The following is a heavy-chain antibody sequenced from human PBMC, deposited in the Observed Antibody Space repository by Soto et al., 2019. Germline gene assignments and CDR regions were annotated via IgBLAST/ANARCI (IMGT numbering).Heavy chain of an antibody. V-gene: IGHV4-30-4*01. CDR3: ARAVTPYSGSQHHDY. CDR2: IYYRGST. Sequence: QVQLQESGPGLVKPSQTLSLTCTVSGGSISSGDYYWSWIRQPPGKGLEWIGFIYYRGSTYYNPSLNSRVTISVDTSKNQFSLKLTSVAAADTAVYYCARAVTPYSGSQHHDYWGQGILVTVSS. CDR1: GGSISSGDYY. D-gene: IGHD1-26*01. J-gene: IGHJ4*02.